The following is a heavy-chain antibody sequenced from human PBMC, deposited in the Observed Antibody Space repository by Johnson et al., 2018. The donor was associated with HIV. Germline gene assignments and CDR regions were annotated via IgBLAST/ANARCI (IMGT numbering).Heavy chain of an antibody. D-gene: IGHD3-10*01. CDR1: GLTFSNYG. CDR3: AKEMYYFNSGNHFDAFHV. Sequence: QVQLVESGGGVVQPGGSLRLSCAASGLTFSNYGSHWVRQAPGKGLEWVAFIRSDGSNKSYADSVRGRFTISRDNSKNTLSLQMNTLRAEDTAVYYCAKEMYYFNSGNHFDAFHVWGQGTLVTVSS. CDR2: IRSDGSNK. J-gene: IGHJ3*01. V-gene: IGHV3-30*02.